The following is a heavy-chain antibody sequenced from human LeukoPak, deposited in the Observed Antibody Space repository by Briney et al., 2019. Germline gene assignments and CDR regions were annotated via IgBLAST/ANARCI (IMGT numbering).Heavy chain of an antibody. CDR3: ARVPRSYYYYYMDV. Sequence: SETLSLTCNVSGGSISGYHWSWIRQPPGKGLGWLGYIYYSGSSNYNPSLKSRVTISVDTSKNQFSLKLSSVTAADTAVYYCARVPRSYYYYYMDVWGKGTTVTVSS. J-gene: IGHJ6*03. CDR2: IYYSGSS. V-gene: IGHV4-59*01. CDR1: GGSISGYH.